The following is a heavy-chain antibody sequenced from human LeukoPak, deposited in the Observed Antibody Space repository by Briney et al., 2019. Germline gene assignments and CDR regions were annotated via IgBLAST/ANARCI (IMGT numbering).Heavy chain of an antibody. Sequence: GGSLRLSCAASGFTFSGSWMSWIRQAPGKGLEWVANIKPDGSGKYYVDSVKGRFTISRDNAKNSLYLQMNSLRAEDTAVYNCARATSWSHWGQGTLVTVSS. D-gene: IGHD2-2*01. CDR2: IKPDGSGK. CDR3: ARATSWSH. V-gene: IGHV3-7*01. J-gene: IGHJ4*02. CDR1: GFTFSGSW.